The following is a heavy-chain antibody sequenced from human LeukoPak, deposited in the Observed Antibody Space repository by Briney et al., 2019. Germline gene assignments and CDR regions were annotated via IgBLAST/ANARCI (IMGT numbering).Heavy chain of an antibody. Sequence: SETLSLTCAVYGGSFSGYYWSWIRQPPGKGLEWIGEINHSGSTNYNPSLKSRVTISVDTSKNQFSLKLSSVTAADTAVYYCARGKHGYGWGYYYGMDVWGQGTTVTASS. D-gene: IGHD3-10*01. V-gene: IGHV4-34*01. CDR3: ARGKHGYGWGYYYGMDV. CDR1: GGSFSGYY. J-gene: IGHJ6*02. CDR2: INHSGST.